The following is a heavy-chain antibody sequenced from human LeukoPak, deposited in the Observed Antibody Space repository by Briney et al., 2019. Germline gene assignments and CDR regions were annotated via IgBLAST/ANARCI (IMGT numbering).Heavy chain of an antibody. Sequence: SETLSLTCAVSGGSISSSNWWSWVRQPPGKGLEWIGEIYHSGSTNYNPSLKSRVTISVGKSKNQFSLKLSSVTAADTAVCYCARGDFTMVRGALLPSAYYFDYWGQGTLVTVSS. CDR2: IYHSGST. CDR1: GGSISSSNW. V-gene: IGHV4-4*02. J-gene: IGHJ4*02. CDR3: ARGDFTMVRGALLPSAYYFDY. D-gene: IGHD3-10*01.